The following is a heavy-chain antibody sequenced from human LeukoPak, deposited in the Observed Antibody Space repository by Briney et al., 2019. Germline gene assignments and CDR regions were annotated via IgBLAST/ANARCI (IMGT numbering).Heavy chain of an antibody. CDR1: GGSFSGYY. V-gene: IGHV4-34*01. Sequence: SETLSLTCAVYGGSFSGYYWSWIPQPPGKGLEWIGEINHRGSTNYNPSLKSRVTISVDTSKNQFSLKLSSVTAADTAVYYCARGGRITKVRGGHPYYFDYWGQGTLVTVSS. J-gene: IGHJ4*02. D-gene: IGHD3-10*01. CDR3: ARGGRITKVRGGHPYYFDY. CDR2: INHRGST.